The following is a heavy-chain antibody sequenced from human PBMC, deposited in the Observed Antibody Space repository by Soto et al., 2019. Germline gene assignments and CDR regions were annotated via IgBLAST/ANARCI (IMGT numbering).Heavy chain of an antibody. V-gene: IGHV3-23*01. J-gene: IGHJ3*02. CDR1: GFTFSSYA. CDR3: ATARGGYYYDSSGYYYEPDAFDI. Sequence: EVQLLESGGGLVQPGGSLRLSCAASGFTFSSYAMSWVRQAPGKRLEWVSAISGSGGSTYYADSVKGRFTISRDNSKNTLYLQMNSLRAEDTAVYYCATARGGYYYDSSGYYYEPDAFDIWGQGTIVTVSS. CDR2: ISGSGGST. D-gene: IGHD3-22*01.